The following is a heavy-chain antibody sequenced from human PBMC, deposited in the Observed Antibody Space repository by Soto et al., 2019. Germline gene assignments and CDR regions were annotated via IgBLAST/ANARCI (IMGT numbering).Heavy chain of an antibody. CDR2: ISGSGGST. Sequence: GGSLRLSCAASGFTFSSYAMSWVRQAPGKGLEWVSAISGSGGSTYYADSVKGRFTISRDNSKNTLYLQMNSLRAEDTAVYYCAKVRTEYYDILTGYANPDYWGQGTLVTVSS. V-gene: IGHV3-23*01. D-gene: IGHD3-9*01. CDR1: GFTFSSYA. CDR3: AKVRTEYYDILTGYANPDY. J-gene: IGHJ4*02.